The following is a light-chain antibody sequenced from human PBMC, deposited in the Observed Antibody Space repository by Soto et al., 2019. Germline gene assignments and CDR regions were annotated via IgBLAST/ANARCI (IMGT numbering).Light chain of an antibody. Sequence: EIVLTQSPGTLSLSPGERATLSCRASQSVSSSYLAWYQQKPGQAPRFLIYGTSSRATGIPDRFSGSGSGTDFSLTISRLEPEDFAVYYCQQRSNLITFGQGTRLEI. CDR3: QQRSNLIT. CDR1: QSVSSSY. CDR2: GTS. V-gene: IGKV3D-20*02. J-gene: IGKJ5*01.